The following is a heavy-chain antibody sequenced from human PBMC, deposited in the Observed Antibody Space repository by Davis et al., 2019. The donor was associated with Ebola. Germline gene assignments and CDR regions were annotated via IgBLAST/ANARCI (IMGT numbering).Heavy chain of an antibody. CDR1: GFTFSNYG. V-gene: IGHV3-7*03. CDR2: IKEDGSKE. CDR3: VRGGSATAY. J-gene: IGHJ1*01. D-gene: IGHD2-15*01. Sequence: GESLKIFCAASGFTFSNYGMHWVRQAPGKGLECVAHIKEDGSKEFYVDSVKGRFTISRDNAKSSLYLQMNSLRAEDTAVFYCVRGGSATAYWGQGTPVTVSS.